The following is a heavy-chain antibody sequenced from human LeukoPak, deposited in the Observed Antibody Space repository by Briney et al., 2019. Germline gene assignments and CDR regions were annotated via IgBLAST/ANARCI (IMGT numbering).Heavy chain of an antibody. CDR1: GYTFSTYW. J-gene: IGHJ6*03. V-gene: IGHV5-51*01. CDR2: IYPGDSDT. Sequence: GESLKISCKASGYTFSTYWIGWVRRMPGKGLEWMGVIYPGDSDTRYSPSFQGQVTISADKSIRTAYLQWSSLKASDTAMYYCARPALYCSSTVCPPYMDVWGKGTTVTVSS. CDR3: ARPALYCSSTVCPPYMDV. D-gene: IGHD2-2*01.